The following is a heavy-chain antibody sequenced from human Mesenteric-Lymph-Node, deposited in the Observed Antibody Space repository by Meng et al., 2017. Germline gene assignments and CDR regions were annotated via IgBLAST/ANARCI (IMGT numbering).Heavy chain of an antibody. Sequence: LRLSCTVSGGSISSGGYYWSWIRQHPGKGLEWIGYIYYSGSTYYNPSLKSRVTISVDTSKNQFSLKLSSVTAADTAVYYCARWTPRLTDVGFGELLYSYYFDYWGQGTLVTVSS. V-gene: IGHV4-31*03. CDR2: IYYSGST. CDR3: ARWTPRLTDVGFGELLYSYYFDY. D-gene: IGHD3-10*01. CDR1: GGSISSGGYY. J-gene: IGHJ4*02.